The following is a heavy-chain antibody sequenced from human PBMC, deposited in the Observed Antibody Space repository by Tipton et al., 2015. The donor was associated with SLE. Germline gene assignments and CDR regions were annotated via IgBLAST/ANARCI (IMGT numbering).Heavy chain of an antibody. CDR1: GFTFSSYE. V-gene: IGHV3-48*03. CDR3: ARFAVGSNGNLFDY. J-gene: IGHJ4*02. CDR2: ISSSGNII. Sequence: SLRLSCAASGFTFSSYEVTWVRQAPGKGLEWVSYISSSGNIIYYADSVKGRFTISRDNAKNSLYLQMSSLRAEDTAVYYCARFAVGSNGNLFDYWGQGTLVTVSS. D-gene: IGHD1-26*01.